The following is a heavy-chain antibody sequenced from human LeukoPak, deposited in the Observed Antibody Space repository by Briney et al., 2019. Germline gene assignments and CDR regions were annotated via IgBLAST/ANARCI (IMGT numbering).Heavy chain of an antibody. J-gene: IGHJ3*02. CDR1: GYTFTGYY. CDR3: ARVGYGPNTFDI. D-gene: IGHD5-18*01. V-gene: IGHV1-8*03. Sequence: ASVKVSCKASGYTFTGYYLHWVRQAPGQGLEWMGWMNPNSGNTGYAQKFQGRVTITRNTSISTAYMELSSLRSEDTAVYFCARVGYGPNTFDIWGQGTMVTVSS. CDR2: MNPNSGNT.